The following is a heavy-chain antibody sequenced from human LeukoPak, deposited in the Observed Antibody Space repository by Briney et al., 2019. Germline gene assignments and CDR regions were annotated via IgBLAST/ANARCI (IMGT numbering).Heavy chain of an antibody. J-gene: IGHJ4*02. CDR2: IKQDGSEK. CDR1: GFTFSSYW. Sequence: GGSLRLSCAASGFTFSSYWMSWVRQAPGKGLEWVANIKQDGSEKYYVDPVKGRFTISRDNAKNSLYLQMNSLRAEDTAVYYCARDELRYCSGGSCPYDYWGQGTLVTVSS. CDR3: ARDELRYCSGGSCPYDY. V-gene: IGHV3-7*01. D-gene: IGHD2-15*01.